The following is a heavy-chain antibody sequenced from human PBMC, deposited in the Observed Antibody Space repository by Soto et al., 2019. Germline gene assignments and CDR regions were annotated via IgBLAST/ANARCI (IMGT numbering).Heavy chain of an antibody. D-gene: IGHD3-16*01. Sequence: GGSLRLSCAASGFTVSSNYMGWVRQAPGKGLEWVSVIYSGSITYYADSVKGRFTISRDNSKNTLYLQMNSLRAEDTAVYYCASGGVRNCAAFDIWGQGTMVTVSS. CDR3: ASGGVRNCAAFDI. CDR1: GFTVSSNY. J-gene: IGHJ3*02. V-gene: IGHV3-53*01. CDR2: IYSGSIT.